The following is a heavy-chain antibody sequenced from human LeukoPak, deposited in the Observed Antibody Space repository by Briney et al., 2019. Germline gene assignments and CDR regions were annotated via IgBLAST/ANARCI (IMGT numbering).Heavy chain of an antibody. Sequence: SETLSLTCTVSGGSISSYYWSWIRQPPGKGLEWIGYIYYSGSTNYNPSLKSRVTISVDTSKNQFSLKLSSVTAADTAVYYCARGSSPGLPYYDSPKLKFDPWGQGTLVTVSS. J-gene: IGHJ5*02. CDR3: ARGSSPGLPYYDSPKLKFDP. D-gene: IGHD3-22*01. CDR2: IYYSGST. CDR1: GGSISSYY. V-gene: IGHV4-59*01.